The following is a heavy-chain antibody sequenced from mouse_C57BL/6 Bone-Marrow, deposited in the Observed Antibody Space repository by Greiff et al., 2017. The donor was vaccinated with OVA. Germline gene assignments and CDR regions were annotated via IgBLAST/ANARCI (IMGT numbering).Heavy chain of an antibody. CDR3: ARALYDGYYVGAMDY. Sequence: EVQLQQSGPVLVKPGASVKMSCKASGYTFTDYYMNWVKQSHRKSLEWIGVINPYNGGTSYNQKFKGKATLTVDKSSSTAYMELNSLTSEDSAVYYCARALYDGYYVGAMDYWGQGTSVTVSS. CDR1: GYTFTDYY. CDR2: INPYNGGT. J-gene: IGHJ4*01. D-gene: IGHD2-3*01. V-gene: IGHV1-19*01.